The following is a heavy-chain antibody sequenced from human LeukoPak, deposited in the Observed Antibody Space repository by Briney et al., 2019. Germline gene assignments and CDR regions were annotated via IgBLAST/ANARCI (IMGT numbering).Heavy chain of an antibody. V-gene: IGHV5-51*01. Sequence: GESLKISCKGSGYSFTSYWIGWVRQMPGKGLEWMGIIYPGDSDTRYSTSFQGQVTISADKSISTVYLQWSSLKASATAMYYCARLIAAPSHGWYYCMDVWGKGTTVTVSS. CDR3: ARLIAAPSHGWYYCMDV. D-gene: IGHD6-6*01. J-gene: IGHJ6*03. CDR1: GYSFTSYW. CDR2: IYPGDSDT.